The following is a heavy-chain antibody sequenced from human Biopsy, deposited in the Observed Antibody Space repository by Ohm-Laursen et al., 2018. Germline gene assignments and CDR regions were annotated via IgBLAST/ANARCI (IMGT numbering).Heavy chain of an antibody. D-gene: IGHD6-19*01. CDR2: FAPEDGKT. V-gene: IGHV1-24*01. CDR3: AAGFRTGWYWFDS. Sequence: SVKVSCKVSGYTLTELSMHWVRQSPGKGLEWMGGFAPEDGKTFYAQNFQGRVTMTEDASADTAYMELSGLRSEDTAVYYCAAGFRTGWYWFDSWGQGTLVTVSS. CDR1: GYTLTELS. J-gene: IGHJ5*01.